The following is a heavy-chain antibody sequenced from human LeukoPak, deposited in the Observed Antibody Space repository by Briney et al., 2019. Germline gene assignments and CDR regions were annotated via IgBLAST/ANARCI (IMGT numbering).Heavy chain of an antibody. CDR2: IYYSGST. Sequence: PSETLSLTCTVSGGSISSSSYYWGWIRQPPGKGLEWIGSIYYSGSTYYNPSLKSRVTISVDTSKNQFSLKLSSVTAADTAVYYCARHYDFWSGTDAFDIWGQGTMVTVSS. D-gene: IGHD3-3*01. V-gene: IGHV4-39*01. CDR1: GGSISSSSYY. CDR3: ARHYDFWSGTDAFDI. J-gene: IGHJ3*02.